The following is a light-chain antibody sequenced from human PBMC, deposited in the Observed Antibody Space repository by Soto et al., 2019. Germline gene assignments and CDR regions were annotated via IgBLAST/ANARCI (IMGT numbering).Light chain of an antibody. CDR2: EVT. V-gene: IGLV2-14*01. CDR3: ASFSSRNTLV. CDR1: SSDVGGWDY. Sequence: QSALTQPASVSGSPGQTITISCTGTSSDVGGWDYVSWYQHHPGKAPKVMVYEVTNRPSGVSDRFSGSKSGNTASLIISGHQAEDEADYYRASFSSRNTLVFGGGTKLTVL. J-gene: IGLJ3*02.